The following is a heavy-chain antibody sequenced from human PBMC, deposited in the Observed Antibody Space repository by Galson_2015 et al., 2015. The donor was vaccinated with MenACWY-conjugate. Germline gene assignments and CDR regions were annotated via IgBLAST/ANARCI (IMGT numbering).Heavy chain of an antibody. CDR2: IKQDGSEK. J-gene: IGHJ4*02. Sequence: VGSIKQDGSEKNYVDSVKGRFTFSRDNAKNSLYLQMNSLRAEDTAMYYCARDVAVGGFDYWGQGTRVTVSS. D-gene: IGHD6-19*01. V-gene: IGHV3-7*03. CDR3: ARDVAVGGFDY.